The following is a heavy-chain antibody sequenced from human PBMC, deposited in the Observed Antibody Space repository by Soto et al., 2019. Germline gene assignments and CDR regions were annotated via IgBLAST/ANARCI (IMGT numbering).Heavy chain of an antibody. D-gene: IGHD3-22*01. V-gene: IGHV3-15*01. CDR2: IKSKTDGGTT. CDR3: TTGVPGYYDSSGYLYYYYGMDV. J-gene: IGHJ6*02. Sequence: LRLSCAASGFTFSNAWMSWVRQAPGKGLEWVGRIKSKTDGGTTDYAAPVKGRFTISRDDSKNTLYLQMNSLKTEDTAVHYCTTGVPGYYDSSGYLYYYYGMDVWGQGTTVTVSS. CDR1: GFTFSNAW.